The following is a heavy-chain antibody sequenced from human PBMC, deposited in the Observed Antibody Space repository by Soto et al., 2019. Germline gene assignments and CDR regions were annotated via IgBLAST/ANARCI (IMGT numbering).Heavy chain of an antibody. V-gene: IGHV1-3*04. CDR2: INTANDNT. Sequence: QVQLVQSGAEVKKPGASVKVSCRASGYTFTSYAIHWVRQAPGQRPEWMGWINTANDNTKYSQKFQGRVTITRDTSASIVYMDLSSLRSEDTAVYDCARGSSWSYFDYWGQGTLVTVSS. D-gene: IGHD6-13*01. J-gene: IGHJ4*02. CDR3: ARGSSWSYFDY. CDR1: GYTFTSYA.